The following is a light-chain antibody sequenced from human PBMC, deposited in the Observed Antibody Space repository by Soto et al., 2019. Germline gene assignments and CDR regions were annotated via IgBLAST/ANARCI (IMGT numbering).Light chain of an antibody. V-gene: IGLV2-14*01. CDR2: DVS. CDR1: YSDVGAYNY. CDR3: SSYTSSVSHV. J-gene: IGLJ1*01. Sequence: QSALTQPASVSGSPGQSITISCTGTYSDVGAYNYVCWHQQHPGKAPKLLFYDVSSRPSGVSNRFSASKSGNMAFLTISGLQAEDEADYYCSSYTSSVSHVFGPGTKLTVL.